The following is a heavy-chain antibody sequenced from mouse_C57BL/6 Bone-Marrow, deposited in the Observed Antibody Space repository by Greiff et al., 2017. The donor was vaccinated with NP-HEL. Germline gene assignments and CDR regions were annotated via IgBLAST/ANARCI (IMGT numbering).Heavy chain of an antibody. V-gene: IGHV5-16*01. Sequence: EVHLVESEGGLVQPGSSMKLSCTASGFTFSDYYMAWVRQVPEKGLEWVANINYDGSSTYYLDSLKSRFIISRDNAKNILYLQMSSLKSEDTATYYCARAYYSNYVSWFAYWGQGTLVTVSA. CDR2: INYDGSST. CDR1: GFTFSDYY. D-gene: IGHD2-5*01. J-gene: IGHJ3*01. CDR3: ARAYYSNYVSWFAY.